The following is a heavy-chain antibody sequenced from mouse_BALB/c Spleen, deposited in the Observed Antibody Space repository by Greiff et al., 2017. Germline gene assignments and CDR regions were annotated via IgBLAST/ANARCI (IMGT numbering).Heavy chain of an antibody. D-gene: IGHD2-10*02. CDR2: IWGDGST. CDR1: GFSLTGYG. CDR3: AREKKYGNYWYFDV. Sequence: VQLQESGPGLVAPSQSLSITCTVSGFSLTGYGVNWVRQPPGKGLEWLGMIWGDGSTDYNSALKSRLSISKDNSKSQVFLKMNSLQTDDTARYYCAREKKYGNYWYFDVWGAGTTVTVSS. J-gene: IGHJ1*01. V-gene: IGHV2-6-7*01.